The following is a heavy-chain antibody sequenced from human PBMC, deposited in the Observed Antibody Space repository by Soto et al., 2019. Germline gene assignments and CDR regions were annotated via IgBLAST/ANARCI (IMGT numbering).Heavy chain of an antibody. CDR2: ISYDGSNQ. CDR3: AKDQASGQGSFDS. CDR1: GFTFNIYG. V-gene: IGHV3-30*18. Sequence: PGGSLRLSCAASGFTFNIYGMHWVRQAPDKGLEWVALISYDGSNQYYADSGKGRFTISRDNSKNTLFLQMNSLRADDTAVYYCAKDQASGQGSFDSWGQGTLVTAPQ. J-gene: IGHJ4*02.